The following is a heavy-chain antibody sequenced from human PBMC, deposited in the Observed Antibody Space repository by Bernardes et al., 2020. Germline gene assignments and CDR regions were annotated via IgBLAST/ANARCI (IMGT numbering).Heavy chain of an antibody. CDR3: ATLSPEYCTGGVCHGYYYYGMDV. V-gene: IGHV1-24*01. J-gene: IGHJ6*04. CDR1: GYTLTALS. Sequence: AAAQVSCKVSGYTLTALSMHWVRQAPGKGLEWMGGFDPEDGETIYAQKFQGRVTMTEDTSTDTAYMELSSLRSEDTAVYYCATLSPEYCTGGVCHGYYYYGMDVWGKGTTVTGSS. D-gene: IGHD2-8*02. CDR2: FDPEDGET.